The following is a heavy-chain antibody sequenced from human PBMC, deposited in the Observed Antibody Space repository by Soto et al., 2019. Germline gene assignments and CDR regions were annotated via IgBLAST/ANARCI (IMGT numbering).Heavy chain of an antibody. CDR3: ARVRLRFLEWLFHSHAPKGMDV. D-gene: IGHD3-3*01. J-gene: IGHJ6*03. CDR2: ISAYNGNT. V-gene: IGHV1-18*01. CDR1: GYTFTSYG. Sequence: VKVSCKASGYTFTSYGISWVRQAPGQGLERMGWISAYNGNTNYAQKLQGRVTMNTDTSTSTAYMELRSLRSDDTAVYYCARVRLRFLEWLFHSHAPKGMDVWGKETTVTVSS.